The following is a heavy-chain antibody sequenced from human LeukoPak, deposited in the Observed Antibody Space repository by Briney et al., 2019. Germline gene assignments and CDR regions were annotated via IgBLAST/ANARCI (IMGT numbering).Heavy chain of an antibody. Sequence: GGSLRLSCAASGFTFSSYAMSWVRQAPGKGLEWVAVISYDGSNKYYADSVKGRFTISRDNSKNTLYLQMNSLRVEDTALYYCERGLDYWVQGTLVTVSS. J-gene: IGHJ4*02. CDR1: GFTFSSYA. CDR3: ERGLDY. D-gene: IGHD3-16*01. CDR2: ISYDGSNK. V-gene: IGHV3-30*03.